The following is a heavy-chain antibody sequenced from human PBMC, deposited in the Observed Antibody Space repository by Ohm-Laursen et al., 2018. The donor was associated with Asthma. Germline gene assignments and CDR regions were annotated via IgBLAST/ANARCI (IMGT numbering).Heavy chain of an antibody. Sequence: GASVKVSCKPSGGTFSNYVIGWVRQAPGQGLEWTGGINSVFGTTDYGQEFRGRVTITADESTATVYMELSSLRSDDTALYYCGRKRGSCITSTCYSLDFWGQGTLVTVSS. CDR1: GGTFSNYV. J-gene: IGHJ4*02. CDR2: INSVFGTT. CDR3: GRKRGSCITSTCYSLDF. V-gene: IGHV1-69*13. D-gene: IGHD2-15*01.